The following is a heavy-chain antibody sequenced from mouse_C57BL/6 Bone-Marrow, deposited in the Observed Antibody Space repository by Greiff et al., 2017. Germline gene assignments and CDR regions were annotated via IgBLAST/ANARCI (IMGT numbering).Heavy chain of an antibody. CDR3: AGEYYFDY. J-gene: IGHJ2*01. CDR1: GYTFTDYY. CDR2: INPYNGGT. Sequence: VQLKQSGPVLVKPGASVKMSCKASGYTFTDYYMNWVKQSHGKSLEWIGVINPYNGGTSYNQKFKGKATLTVDKSSSTAYMELNSLTSEDAAVYYCAGEYYFDYWGQGTTLTVSS. V-gene: IGHV1-19*01.